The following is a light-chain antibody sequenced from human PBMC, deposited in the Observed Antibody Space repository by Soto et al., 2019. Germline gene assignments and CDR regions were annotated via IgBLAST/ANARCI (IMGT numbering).Light chain of an antibody. CDR1: HIVDTS. CDR2: AAS. J-gene: IGKJ2*01. V-gene: IGKV1-39*01. CDR3: QQTHSIPPT. Sequence: DIQMTQSPSSLSASVGDRVTVTGRTSHIVDTSLNWYQQKPGKAPKLLIYAASSVQSGVPARLSGSGSATFFTLTIHNLQPDDFATYFWQQTHSIPPTFGPGTKVDIK.